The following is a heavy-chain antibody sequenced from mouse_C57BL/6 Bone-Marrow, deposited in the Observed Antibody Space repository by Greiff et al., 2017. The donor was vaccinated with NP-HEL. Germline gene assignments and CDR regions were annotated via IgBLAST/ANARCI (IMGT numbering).Heavy chain of an antibody. V-gene: IGHV1-20*01. CDR3: ARRGYYYGSSYDWYFDV. J-gene: IGHJ1*03. CDR1: GYSFTGYF. CDR2: INPYNGDT. Sequence: EVQLVESGPELVKPGDSVKISCKASGYSFTGYFMNWVMQSHGKSLEWIGRINPYNGDTFYNQKFKGKATLTVDKSSSTAHMELRSLTSEDSAVYYCARRGYYYGSSYDWYFDVWGTGTTVTVSS. D-gene: IGHD1-1*01.